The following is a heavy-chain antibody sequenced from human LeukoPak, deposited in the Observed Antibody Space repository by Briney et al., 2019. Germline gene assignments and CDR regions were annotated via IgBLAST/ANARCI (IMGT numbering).Heavy chain of an antibody. D-gene: IGHD3-10*01. CDR2: ITGSGGST. Sequence: GGSLRLSCAASGFTFSSYAMSWVRQAPGKGLEWVSAITGSGGSTYYADSVMGRFTISRDNSKNTLYLQMNSLRAEDTAVYYCAKGDYYGSGSRSYYMDVWGKGTTVTVSS. V-gene: IGHV3-23*01. J-gene: IGHJ6*03. CDR3: AKGDYYGSGSRSYYMDV. CDR1: GFTFSSYA.